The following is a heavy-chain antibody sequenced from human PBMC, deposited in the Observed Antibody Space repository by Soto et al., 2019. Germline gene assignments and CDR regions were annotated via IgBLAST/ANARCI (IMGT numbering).Heavy chain of an antibody. J-gene: IGHJ4*02. D-gene: IGHD3-10*01. CDR3: ARAITTVRGVHFFDY. V-gene: IGHV4-59*01. CDR2: IYYSGST. Sequence: SETLSLTCTVSGGSISSYYWSWIRQPPGKGLEWIGYIYYSGSTNYNPSLKSRVTISVDTSKNQFSLKLSSVTAADTAVDYCARAITTVRGVHFFDYWGQGTLVTVSS. CDR1: GGSISSYY.